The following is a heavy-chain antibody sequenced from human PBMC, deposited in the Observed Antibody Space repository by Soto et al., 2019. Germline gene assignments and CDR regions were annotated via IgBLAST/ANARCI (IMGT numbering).Heavy chain of an antibody. CDR2: IIPIFGTT. D-gene: IGHD3-10*02. Sequence: QVQLVQSGAEVKKPGSSVKVSCKASGATFSTYAFSWVRQAPGQGLEWMGMIIPIFGTTNYGQQFQGRVTLIADEVTNTAYKELSSLRFGDTAVYYCAREIQQLICSREGDYYGMDVWGQGTTVTVSS. J-gene: IGHJ6*02. CDR1: GATFSTYA. CDR3: AREIQQLICSREGDYYGMDV. V-gene: IGHV1-69*18.